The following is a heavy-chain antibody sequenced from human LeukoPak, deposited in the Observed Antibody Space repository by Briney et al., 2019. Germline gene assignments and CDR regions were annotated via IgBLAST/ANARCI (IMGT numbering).Heavy chain of an antibody. D-gene: IGHD4-17*01. J-gene: IGHJ4*02. CDR2: INHSGYT. V-gene: IGHV4-34*01. CDR1: GVSFNDYY. Sequence: PSETLSLTCAVSGVSFNDYYWSWVRQTPGRGLEWIGEINHSGYTNDSPSLKSRVTLSIDTSGKQFSLNLRSVTVADTGIYYCTRMTTGHDYWGQGTLVTVSS. CDR3: TRMTTGHDY.